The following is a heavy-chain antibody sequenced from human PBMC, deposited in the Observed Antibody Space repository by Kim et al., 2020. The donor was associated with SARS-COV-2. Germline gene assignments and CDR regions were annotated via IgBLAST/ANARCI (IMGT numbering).Heavy chain of an antibody. V-gene: IGHV4-31*03. CDR2: IYYSGST. D-gene: IGHD3-10*01. J-gene: IGHJ4*02. CDR3: ARDMGSGWFGDHSDSY. CDR1: GGSISSGGYY. Sequence: SETLSLTCTVSGGSISSGGYYWSWIRQHPGKGLEWIGYIYYSGSTYYNPSLKSRVTISVDTSKNQFSLKLSSVTAADTAVYYCARDMGSGWFGDHSDSYWGPRTLVTVSS.